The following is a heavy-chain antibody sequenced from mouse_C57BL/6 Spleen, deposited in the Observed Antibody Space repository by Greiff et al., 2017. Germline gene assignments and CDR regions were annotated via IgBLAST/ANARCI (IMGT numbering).Heavy chain of an antibody. CDR3: AEEVVWSYAMDY. CDR1: GYAFSSYW. D-gene: IGHD1-1*01. CDR2: IYPGDGDT. Sequence: VQLQQSGAELVKPGASVKMSCKASGYAFSSYWMNWVKQRPGKGLEWIGQIYPGDGDTNYNGKFKGKATLTADKSSSTAYMQLSSLTSDDSAVYFCAEEVVWSYAMDYWGQGTSVTVSS. J-gene: IGHJ4*01. V-gene: IGHV1-80*01.